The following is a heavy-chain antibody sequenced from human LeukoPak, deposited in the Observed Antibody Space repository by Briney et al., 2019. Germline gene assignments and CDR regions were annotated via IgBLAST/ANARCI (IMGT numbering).Heavy chain of an antibody. CDR2: IIPIFGTA. J-gene: IGHJ3*02. V-gene: IGHV1-69*13. Sequence: SVNCPCQASGGTFSSYAISWVRQAPGQGLEWMGGIIPIFGTANYAQKFQGRVTITADESTSTAYMELSSLRSEDTAVYYCLCRVARGRDDAFDIWGRGTMVTVSS. CDR1: GGTFSSYA. CDR3: LCRVARGRDDAFDI. D-gene: IGHD2-15*01.